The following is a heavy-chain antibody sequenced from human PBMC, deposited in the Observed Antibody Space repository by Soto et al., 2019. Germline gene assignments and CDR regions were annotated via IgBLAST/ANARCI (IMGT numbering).Heavy chain of an antibody. J-gene: IGHJ6*02. D-gene: IGHD5-12*01. CDR2: IIPIFGTA. CDR3: ARDPCRGYGWVADYYYGMDV. CDR1: GGTFSSYA. V-gene: IGHV1-69*01. Sequence: QVQLVQSGAEVKKPGSSVKVSCKASGGTFSSYAISWVRQAPGQGLEWMGGIIPIFGTANYAQKFQGRVTITADESTSTAYMELSSLRSEDTAVYYCARDPCRGYGWVADYYYGMDVWGQGTTVTVSS.